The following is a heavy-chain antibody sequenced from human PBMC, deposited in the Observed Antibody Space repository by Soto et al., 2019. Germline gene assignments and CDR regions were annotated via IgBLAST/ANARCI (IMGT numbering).Heavy chain of an antibody. CDR1: GGSFSGYY. V-gene: IGHV4-34*01. D-gene: IGHD3-3*01. CDR2: INHSGST. CDR3: ARKGWRFGVVPRGGLAP. J-gene: IGHJ5*02. Sequence: SETLSLTCAVYGGSFSGYYWSWIRQPPGKGLERIGEINHSGSTNYNPSLKSRVTISVDTSKNQFSLKLSSVTAADTAVYYCARKGWRFGVVPRGGLAPWGQGSLVTVSS.